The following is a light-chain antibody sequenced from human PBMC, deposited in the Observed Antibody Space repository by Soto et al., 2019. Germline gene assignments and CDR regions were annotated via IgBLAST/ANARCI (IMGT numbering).Light chain of an antibody. CDR2: GAS. CDR1: QSVSSSY. V-gene: IGKV3-20*01. J-gene: IGKJ2*01. Sequence: EIVLTQSPGTLSLSPGERATLSCRASQSVSSSYLAWYQQKPGQAPRLLIYGASSRATGIPDRFSGSGSGTDFTLTSSRLEPEDFAVYYCQQYGSSPDTFGQGNKLEIK. CDR3: QQYGSSPDT.